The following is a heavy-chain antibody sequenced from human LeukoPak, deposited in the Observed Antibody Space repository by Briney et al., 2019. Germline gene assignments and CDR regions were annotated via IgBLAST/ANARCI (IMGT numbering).Heavy chain of an antibody. V-gene: IGHV1-8*03. CDR2: VNCDNENT. D-gene: IGHD1-20*01. Sequence: ASVKVSCKTSGYTFTSFDINWVRRTTGHGPEWMGWVNCDNENTRYARKFQGRVAITRDTSTGTVYLELNNLSSDDTAMYYCTRGPFLNGNAYNWFDPWGQGTLVTVSS. CDR3: TRGPFLNGNAYNWFDP. J-gene: IGHJ5*02. CDR1: GYTFTSFD.